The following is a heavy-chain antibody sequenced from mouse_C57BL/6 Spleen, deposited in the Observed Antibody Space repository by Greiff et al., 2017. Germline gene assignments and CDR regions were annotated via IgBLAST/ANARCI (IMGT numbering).Heavy chain of an antibody. CDR3: ARSDFTTVVEYFDV. Sequence: QVQLQQPGAELVKPGASVKLSCKASGYTFTSYWMHWVKQRPGQGLEWIGMIHPNSGSTNYNEKFKSKATLTVDKSSSTAYMQLSSLTSEDSAVYYCARSDFTTVVEYFDVWGTGTTVTFSS. D-gene: IGHD1-1*01. V-gene: IGHV1-64*01. J-gene: IGHJ1*03. CDR1: GYTFTSYW. CDR2: IHPNSGST.